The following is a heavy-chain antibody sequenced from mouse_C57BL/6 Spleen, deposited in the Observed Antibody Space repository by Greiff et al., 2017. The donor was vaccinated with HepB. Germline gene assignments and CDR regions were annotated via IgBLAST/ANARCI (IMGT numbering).Heavy chain of an antibody. Sequence: EVQGVESGGGLVKPGGSLKLSCAASGFTFSSYAMSWVRQTPEKRLEWVATISDGGSYTYYPDNVKGRFTISRDNAKNNLYLQMSHLKSEDTAMYYCARDNTYYGSSYGYFDVWGTGTTVTVSS. D-gene: IGHD1-1*01. CDR2: ISDGGSYT. J-gene: IGHJ1*03. CDR1: GFTFSSYA. V-gene: IGHV5-4*01. CDR3: ARDNTYYGSSYGYFDV.